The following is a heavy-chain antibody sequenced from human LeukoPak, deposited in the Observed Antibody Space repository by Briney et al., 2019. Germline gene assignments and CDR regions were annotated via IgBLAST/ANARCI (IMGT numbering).Heavy chain of an antibody. D-gene: IGHD3-10*01. Sequence: SETLSLTCAVYGGSFSGYYWSWIRQPPGKGLEWIGEIYHSGSTNYNPSLKSRVTISVDKSKNQFSLKLSSVTAADTAVYYCAVTLITMVRGVIDYWGQGTLVTVSS. V-gene: IGHV4-34*01. CDR3: AVTLITMVRGVIDY. CDR1: GGSFSGYY. CDR2: IYHSGST. J-gene: IGHJ4*02.